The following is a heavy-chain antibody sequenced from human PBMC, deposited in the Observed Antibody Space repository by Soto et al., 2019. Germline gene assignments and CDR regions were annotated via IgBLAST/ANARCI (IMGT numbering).Heavy chain of an antibody. CDR1: GGTFSSYA. V-gene: IGHV1-69*01. Sequence: QVQLVQSGAEVQKPGSSVKVSCKASGGTFSSYAISWVRQAPGQGLEWMGGIIPIFGTANYAQKFQGRVTITADESTSTAYMELSSLRSEDTAVYYCARCPLGSGSYYIDWFDPWGQGTLVTVSS. J-gene: IGHJ5*02. CDR2: IIPIFGTA. CDR3: ARCPLGSGSYYIDWFDP. D-gene: IGHD3-10*01.